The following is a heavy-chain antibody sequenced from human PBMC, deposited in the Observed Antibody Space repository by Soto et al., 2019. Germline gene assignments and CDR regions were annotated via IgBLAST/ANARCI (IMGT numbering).Heavy chain of an antibody. CDR2: IHPVDSDT. D-gene: IGHD3-3*01. Sequence: GESLKISCKTSGYRFTSFWIGWVRQMPGKGLEYMGIIHPVDSDTRYNPSFQGQVTISAAKSNNTAYLQWTSLKASDTAMYYCARQHPDYAFDIWGQGTLVTVSS. J-gene: IGHJ3*02. V-gene: IGHV5-51*01. CDR1: GYRFTSFW. CDR3: ARQHPDYAFDI.